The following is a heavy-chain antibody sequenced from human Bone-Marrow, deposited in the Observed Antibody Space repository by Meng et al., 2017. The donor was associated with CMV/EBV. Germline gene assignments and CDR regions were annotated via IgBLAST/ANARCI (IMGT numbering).Heavy chain of an antibody. CDR2: IDWDDDK. V-gene: IGHV2-70D*14. J-gene: IGHJ3*02. CDR3: ARSYYDFWSGPLDAFDI. CDR1: GFSLSTSGMR. D-gene: IGHD3-3*01. Sequence: SGPTLVKPTQTLTLACTFSGFSLSTSGMRVSWIRQPPGKALEWLARIDWDDDKFYSTSLKTRLTISKDTSKNQVVLTMTNMDPVDTATYYCARSYYDFWSGPLDAFDIWGQGTMVTVSS.